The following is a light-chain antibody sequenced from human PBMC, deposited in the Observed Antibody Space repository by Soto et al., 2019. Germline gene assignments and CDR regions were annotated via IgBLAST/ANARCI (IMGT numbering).Light chain of an antibody. CDR3: QSDDNSLNHVV. CDR1: SSNIGSFYD. Sequence: QSVLTQPPSVSGAPGQRVTIPCTGSSSNIGSFYDVHWYQQLPGTVPKLLIYGDNNRPSGVPDRFSGSKSGTAASLAITGLQAEDEADYYCQSDDNSLNHVVFGGGTQLTVL. V-gene: IGLV1-40*01. J-gene: IGLJ2*01. CDR2: GDN.